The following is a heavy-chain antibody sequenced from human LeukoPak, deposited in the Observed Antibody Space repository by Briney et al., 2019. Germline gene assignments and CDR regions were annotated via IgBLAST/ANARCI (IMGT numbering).Heavy chain of an antibody. CDR1: GGSFSGYY. CDR2: TNHSGST. V-gene: IGHV4-34*01. J-gene: IGHJ4*02. D-gene: IGHD3-9*01. Sequence: SETLSLTCAVYGGSFSGYYWCWIRQPPGKGLEWIGETNHSGSTNYNPSLKSRLTISVDSSKNQFSLTLSSVTAADTAVYYCARGGVLRYFDWTPPAVWFGYWGQGTLVTVSS. CDR3: ARGGVLRYFDWTPPAVWFGY.